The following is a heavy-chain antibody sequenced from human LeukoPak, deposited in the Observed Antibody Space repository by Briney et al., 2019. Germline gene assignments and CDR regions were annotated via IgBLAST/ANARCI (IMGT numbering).Heavy chain of an antibody. V-gene: IGHV4-59*12. CDR3: ARESTAFYYDFWSGYAGGWFDP. Sequence: SETLSLTCTVSGGSISSYYWSWIRQPPGKGLEWIGYIYYSGSTNYNPSLKSRVTISVDTSKNQFSLKLSSVTAADTAVYYCARESTAFYYDFWSGYAGGWFDPWGQGTLVTVSS. J-gene: IGHJ5*02. D-gene: IGHD3-3*01. CDR1: GGSISSYY. CDR2: IYYSGST.